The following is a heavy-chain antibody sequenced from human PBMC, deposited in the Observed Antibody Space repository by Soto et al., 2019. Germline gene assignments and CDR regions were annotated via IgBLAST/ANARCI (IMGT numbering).Heavy chain of an antibody. Sequence: SETLSLTCVFSSGSVSNSNWWSWVRQPPGKGLEWIGEIYHTGTTNYNPSLKSRVTMSVDKSKNQFSLNLTSVTAADTAVYYCARPPGYISDWYYFDLWGQGTQVTVSS. CDR1: SGSVSNSNW. CDR3: ARPPGYISDWYYFDL. J-gene: IGHJ4*02. D-gene: IGHD3-9*01. V-gene: IGHV4-4*02. CDR2: IYHTGTT.